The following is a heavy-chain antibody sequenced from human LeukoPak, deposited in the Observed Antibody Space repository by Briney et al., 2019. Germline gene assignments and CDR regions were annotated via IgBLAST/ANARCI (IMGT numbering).Heavy chain of an antibody. Sequence: PGGSLRLSCAASGFTLSSYSMNWVRQAPGKGLEWVSYISSSSSTIYYADSVKGRFTISRDNAKNSLYLQMNSLRAEDTAVYYCAATYYYGSGSYAIGFDYWGQGTLVTVSS. CDR2: ISSSSSTI. J-gene: IGHJ4*02. D-gene: IGHD3-10*01. CDR1: GFTLSSYS. V-gene: IGHV3-48*01. CDR3: AATYYYGSGSYAIGFDY.